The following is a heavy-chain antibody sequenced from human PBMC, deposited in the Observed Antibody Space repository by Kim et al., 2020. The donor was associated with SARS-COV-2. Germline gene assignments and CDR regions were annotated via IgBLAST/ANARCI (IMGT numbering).Heavy chain of an antibody. V-gene: IGHV1-24*01. CDR3: ATRGDWDYGQFRGYGMDV. Sequence: ASVKVSCKVSGYTLTELSMHWVRQAPGKGLEWMGGFDPEDGETIYAQKFQGRVTITEDTSTDTAYMELSSLRSEDTAVYYCATRGDWDYGQFRGYGMDVW. J-gene: IGHJ6*01. CDR2: FDPEDGET. D-gene: IGHD4-17*01. CDR1: GYTLTELS.